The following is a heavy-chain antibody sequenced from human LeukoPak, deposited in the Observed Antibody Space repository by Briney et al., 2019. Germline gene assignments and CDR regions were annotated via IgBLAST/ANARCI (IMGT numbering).Heavy chain of an antibody. V-gene: IGHV3-74*01. J-gene: IGHJ4*02. D-gene: IGHD3-10*01. CDR2: INSDGSSSNP. CDR3: VRGGGYGSGTHNYFDD. CDR1: GFSFKSYW. Sequence: GGSLRLSCAASGFSFKSYWMHWVRQGPGKGPVWVARINSDGSSSNPAYADSVRGRFTISRDNAKNTLYLQMNSLKVEDTAVYHCVRGGGYGSGTHNYFDDWGQGTLVTVSS.